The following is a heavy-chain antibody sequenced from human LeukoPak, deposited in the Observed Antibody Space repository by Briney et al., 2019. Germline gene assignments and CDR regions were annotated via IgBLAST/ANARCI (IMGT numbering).Heavy chain of an antibody. Sequence: GRSLRLSCAASGFTFSSYAMHWVRQAPGKGLEWVAVISYDGSNKYYADSVKGRFTISRDNSKNTLYLQMNSLRAEDTAVYYCASEKRGNAFDIWGQGTMVTVSS. V-gene: IGHV3-30-3*01. CDR1: GFTFSSYA. J-gene: IGHJ3*02. CDR3: ASEKRGNAFDI. D-gene: IGHD3-16*01. CDR2: ISYDGSNK.